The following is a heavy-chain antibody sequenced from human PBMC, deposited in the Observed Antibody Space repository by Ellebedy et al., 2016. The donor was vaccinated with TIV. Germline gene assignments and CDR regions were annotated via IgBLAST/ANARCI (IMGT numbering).Heavy chain of an antibody. CDR2: FDPEDGET. D-gene: IGHD3-22*01. V-gene: IGHV1-24*01. CDR1: GYTLTELS. Sequence: ASVKVSXXVSGYTLTELSMHWVRQAPGKGLEWMGGFDPEDGETIYAQKFQGRVTMTEDTSTDTAYMELSSLRSEDTAVYYCARIYDSSGLLTFDIWGQGTMVTVSS. CDR3: ARIYDSSGLLTFDI. J-gene: IGHJ3*02.